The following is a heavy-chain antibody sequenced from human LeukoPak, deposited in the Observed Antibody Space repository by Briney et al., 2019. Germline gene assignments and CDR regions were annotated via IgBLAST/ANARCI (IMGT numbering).Heavy chain of an antibody. J-gene: IGHJ4*02. Sequence: PSETLSLTCTVSGGSISSYYWSWIRQPPGKGLEWIGYIYYSRSTNYNPSLKSRVTISVDTSKNQFSLKLSSVTAADTAVYYCARSYDSSGYYKYWGQGTLVTVSS. CDR3: ARSYDSSGYYKY. D-gene: IGHD3-22*01. CDR1: GGSISSYY. CDR2: IYYSRST. V-gene: IGHV4-59*01.